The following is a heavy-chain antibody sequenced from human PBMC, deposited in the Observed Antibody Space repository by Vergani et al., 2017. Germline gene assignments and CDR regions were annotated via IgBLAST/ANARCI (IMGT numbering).Heavy chain of an antibody. CDR2: IYYSGST. CDR3: AGEPGDYDMVTGYGMDV. V-gene: IGHV4-59*01. D-gene: IGHD3-9*01. J-gene: IGHJ6*02. CDR1: GGSISSYY. Sequence: QVQLQESGPGLVKPSETLSLTCTVSGGSISSYYWSWIRQPPGKGLEWIGYIYYSGSTNYNPSLKSRVTISVDTSKNQFSLKLSSVTAADTAVYYCAGEPGDYDMVTGYGMDVGGQGTTVTVS.